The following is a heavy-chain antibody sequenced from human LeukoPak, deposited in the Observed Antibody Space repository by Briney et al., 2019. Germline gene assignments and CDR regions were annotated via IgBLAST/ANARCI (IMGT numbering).Heavy chain of an antibody. CDR2: ISAYNGNT. J-gene: IGHJ3*02. V-gene: IGHV1-18*01. CDR1: GYTFTSYG. Sequence: ASVKVSCKASGYTFTSYGISWVRQAPGQGLEWMGWISAYNGNTNYAQKLQGRVTMTTDTSTSTAYMGLRSLRSDDTAVYYCARGGRPYYDFWSGYDAFDIWGQGTMVTVSS. D-gene: IGHD3-3*01. CDR3: ARGGRPYYDFWSGYDAFDI.